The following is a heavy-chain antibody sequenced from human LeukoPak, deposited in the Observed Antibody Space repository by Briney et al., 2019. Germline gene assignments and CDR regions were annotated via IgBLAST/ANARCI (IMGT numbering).Heavy chain of an antibody. Sequence: GGSLRLSCAASGFTFDDYGMSWVRQAPGKGLEWVSGINWNGGSTGYADSVKGRFTISRDNAKNSLYLQMNSLRAEDTALYYCARRTLFYVAGTTELAFDIWGQGTMVTVSS. J-gene: IGHJ3*02. CDR1: GFTFDDYG. CDR2: INWNGGST. V-gene: IGHV3-20*04. D-gene: IGHD1-1*01. CDR3: ARRTLFYVAGTTELAFDI.